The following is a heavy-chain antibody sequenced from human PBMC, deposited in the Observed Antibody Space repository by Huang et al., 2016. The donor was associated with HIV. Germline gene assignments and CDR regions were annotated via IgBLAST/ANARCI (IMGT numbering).Heavy chain of an antibody. CDR1: GFTFSSYT. CDR3: ARDPHDYGIDY. J-gene: IGHJ4*02. D-gene: IGHD3-10*01. V-gene: IGHV3-48*01. Sequence: EVHLVESGGNLVHRGGSLSLSCAASGFTFSSYTMNWVRQAAGKGLDWVAYISSSSRTIYYADSVKGRFTISRDNAKNSLYLHLNSLRVEDTALYYCARDPHDYGIDYWGQGTLVTVSS. CDR2: ISSSSRTI.